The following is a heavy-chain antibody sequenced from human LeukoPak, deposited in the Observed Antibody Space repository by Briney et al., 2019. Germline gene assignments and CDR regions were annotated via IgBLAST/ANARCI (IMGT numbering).Heavy chain of an antibody. Sequence: GGSLRLSCAASGFTFSSYGMHWVRQAPGKGLEWVAVIWYDGSNKYYADSVKGRFTISRDNSKNTPYLQMNSLRAEDTAVYYCARDLAPYYDILTGGSGFDYWGQGTLVTVSS. CDR1: GFTFSSYG. CDR3: ARDLAPYYDILTGGSGFDY. D-gene: IGHD3-9*01. V-gene: IGHV3-33*01. J-gene: IGHJ4*02. CDR2: IWYDGSNK.